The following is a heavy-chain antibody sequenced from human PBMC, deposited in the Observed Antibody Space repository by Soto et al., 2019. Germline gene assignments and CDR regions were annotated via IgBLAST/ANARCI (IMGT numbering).Heavy chain of an antibody. J-gene: IGHJ4*02. CDR2: ISSSGSTI. CDR1: GFTFSSYE. D-gene: IGHD2-2*01. Sequence: GGSLRLSCAASGFTFSSYEMNWVRQAPGKGLEWVSYISSSGSTIYYADSVKGRFTISRDNAKNSLYLQMNSLRAEDTAVYYCARGSSTSPFDYWGQGTLVTVST. CDR3: ARGSSTSPFDY. V-gene: IGHV3-48*03.